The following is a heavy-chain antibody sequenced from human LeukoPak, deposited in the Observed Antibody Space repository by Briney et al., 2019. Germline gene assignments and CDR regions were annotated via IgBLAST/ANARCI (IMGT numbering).Heavy chain of an antibody. CDR2: ISYDGSNK. V-gene: IGHV3-33*05. Sequence: PGRSLRLSCAASGFTFSLYGMHWVRQAPGKGLEWVAVISYDGSNKYYADSVKGRFSISRDNSKNTLYLQMNSLRAEDTAVYYCARVLDRGGYSLSVLQYWGQGTLVTVPS. J-gene: IGHJ4*02. D-gene: IGHD3-22*01. CDR3: ARVLDRGGYSLSVLQY. CDR1: GFTFSLYG.